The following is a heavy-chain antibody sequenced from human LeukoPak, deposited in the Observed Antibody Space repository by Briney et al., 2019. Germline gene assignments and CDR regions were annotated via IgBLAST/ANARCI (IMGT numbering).Heavy chain of an antibody. CDR3: ASGLSWSYWTDY. J-gene: IGHJ4*02. V-gene: IGHV3-64*01. CDR2: ISSNRNGGRI. CDR1: GFTFSVYA. D-gene: IGHD1-26*01. Sequence: PGRTLRLSCAASGFTFSVYAMHWVREAPRKGLEFVASISSNRNGGRISYGYSVEGRFIISRDNAKNSLYLQMNSLRAEDTAVYYCASGLSWSYWTDYWGQGALVTVSS.